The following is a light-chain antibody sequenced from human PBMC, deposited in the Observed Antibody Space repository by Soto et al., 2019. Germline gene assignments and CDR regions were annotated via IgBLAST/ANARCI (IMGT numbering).Light chain of an antibody. V-gene: IGKV3-20*01. CDR3: QHYNTWPG. J-gene: IGKJ2*01. CDR2: GTS. CDR1: QTIGRNY. Sequence: EIVLTQSPGTLSLSPGETATLSCRASQTIGRNYLAWYQQKPGQAPRLLIFGTSTRATGIPDRFSGSGSGTDFTLSISRLEPEDFAVYYCQHYNTWPGFGQGTKLEIK.